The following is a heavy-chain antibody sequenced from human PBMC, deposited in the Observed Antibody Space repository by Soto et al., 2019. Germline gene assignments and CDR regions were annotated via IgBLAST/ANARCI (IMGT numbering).Heavy chain of an antibody. CDR1: GGSVNSGHYY. J-gene: IGHJ5*01. CDR3: ASESGLLLPDSGKKIDP. D-gene: IGHD3-10*01. Sequence: ASETLSLTCTVSGGSVNSGHYYWNWIRQSPGKGLEWIGYIYYSGSTNYNSSLKSRLSISIDTSRNQFSLKLTSVTAADTAVYYCASESGLLLPDSGKKIDPWTQGLLVTVSS. V-gene: IGHV4-61*01. CDR2: IYYSGST.